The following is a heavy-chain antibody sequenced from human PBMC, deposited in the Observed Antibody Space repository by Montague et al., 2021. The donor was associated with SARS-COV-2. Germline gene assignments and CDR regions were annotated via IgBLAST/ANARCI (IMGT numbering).Heavy chain of an antibody. CDR2: INHGGST. D-gene: IGHD2-15*01. CDR3: ARLRDGVVPSPILGIGPYFTYYYMDV. Sequence: SETLSLTCAVHGGSFSGYYWNWIRQRPGKGLEWIGEINHGGSTNYNPSLKNRLTISADTSKNQFSLKLTFVAATDTAVYYCARLRDGVVPSPILGIGPYFTYYYMDVWGKGTTVTVS. J-gene: IGHJ6*03. CDR1: GGSFSGYY. V-gene: IGHV4-34*01.